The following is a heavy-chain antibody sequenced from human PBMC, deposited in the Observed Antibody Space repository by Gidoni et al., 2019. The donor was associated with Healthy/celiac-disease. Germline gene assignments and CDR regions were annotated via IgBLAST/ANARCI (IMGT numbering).Heavy chain of an antibody. Sequence: QVQLQQWGAGLLKPSETLSLTCAVYGGSFSGYYWSWIRQPPGKGLEWIGEINHSGSTNYNPSLKSRVTISVDTSKNQFSLKLSSVTAADTAVYYCARARGYSSSPNTWGQGTLVTVSS. J-gene: IGHJ5*02. D-gene: IGHD6-6*01. CDR2: INHSGST. CDR1: GGSFSGYY. CDR3: ARARGYSSSPNT. V-gene: IGHV4-34*01.